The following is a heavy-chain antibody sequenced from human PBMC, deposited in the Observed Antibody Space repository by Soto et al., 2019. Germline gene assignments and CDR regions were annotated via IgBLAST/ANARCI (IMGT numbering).Heavy chain of an antibody. J-gene: IGHJ6*02. CDR2: ISYDGSNK. D-gene: IGHD6-13*01. CDR3: ARSRDSSSWDKYYYYYGMDV. V-gene: IGHV3-30-3*01. CDR1: GFTFSSYA. Sequence: VQLVESGGGVVQPGRSLRLSCAASGFTFSSYAMHWVRQAPGKGLEWVAVISYDGSNKYYADSVKGRFTIARDNSKHTLYLQMNSLRAEDTAVYYCARSRDSSSWDKYYYYYGMDVWGHGTTVTVSS.